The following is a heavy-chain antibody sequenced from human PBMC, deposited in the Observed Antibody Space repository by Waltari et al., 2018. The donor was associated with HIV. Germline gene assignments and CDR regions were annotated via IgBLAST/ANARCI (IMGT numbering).Heavy chain of an antibody. CDR3: ARDSYGGDY. J-gene: IGHJ4*02. V-gene: IGHV3-7*03. CDR2: IRLNGRET. D-gene: IGHD4-17*01. Sequence: EVQLVESGGGGVQPGGSLRLSCRASGLNFATYWMTWVRQAPGRGLEWVANIRLNGRETHYLESVEGRFTISRDNADDSVFLYMSDLRVDDTAIYFCARDSYGGDYWGRGTQVTVSS. CDR1: GLNFATYW.